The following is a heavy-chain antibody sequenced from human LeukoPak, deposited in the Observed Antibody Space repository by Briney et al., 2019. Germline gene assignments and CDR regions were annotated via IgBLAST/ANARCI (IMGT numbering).Heavy chain of an antibody. J-gene: IGHJ3*02. CDR2: AYRRGST. CDR1: GDSISSNYC. Sequence: PSGTLSLTCAVSGDSISSNYCWRWVRQFPGKGLEWIGEAYRRGSTSYNPSIKSRVVISIDKSKNQYSLNLNSVTAADTAMYYCGRHAYGDSSAAFDIWGQGTMVIVSS. D-gene: IGHD4-17*01. V-gene: IGHV4-4*02. CDR3: GRHAYGDSSAAFDI.